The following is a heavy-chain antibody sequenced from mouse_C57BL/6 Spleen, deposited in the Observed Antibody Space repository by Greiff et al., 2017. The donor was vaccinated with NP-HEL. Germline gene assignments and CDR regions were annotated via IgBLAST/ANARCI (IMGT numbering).Heavy chain of an antibody. Sequence: EVKVVESGGGLVQPGGSLKLSCAASGFTFSDYYMYWVRQTPEKRLEWVAYISNGGGSTYYPDTVKGRFTISRDNAKNTLYLQMSRLKSEDTAMYYCARKGIYDYDAYFDVWGTGTTVTVSS. D-gene: IGHD2-4*01. V-gene: IGHV5-12*01. CDR2: ISNGGGST. J-gene: IGHJ1*03. CDR1: GFTFSDYY. CDR3: ARKGIYDYDAYFDV.